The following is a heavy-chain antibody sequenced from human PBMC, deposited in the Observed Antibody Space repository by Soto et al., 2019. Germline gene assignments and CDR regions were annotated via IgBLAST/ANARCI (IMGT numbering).Heavy chain of an antibody. CDR1: GFLCSSYD. CDR2: ILVDGRT. V-gene: IGHV3-23*01. J-gene: IGHJ3*02. Sequence: SLRLSCAASGFLCSSYDMSWVRQAPGKGLEWVSTILVDGRTFYVDSVKGRFTISRDSSQNTVYLQMNSLTAGDTALYYCAKATATGGGAFDICGQGTMVTVSS. D-gene: IGHD2-8*02. CDR3: AKATATGGGAFDI.